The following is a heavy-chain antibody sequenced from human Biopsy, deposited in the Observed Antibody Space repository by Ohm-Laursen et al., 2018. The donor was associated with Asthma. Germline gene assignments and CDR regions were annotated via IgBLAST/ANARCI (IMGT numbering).Heavy chain of an antibody. D-gene: IGHD2-2*01. V-gene: IGHV3-7*01. CDR2: IKKDGSEK. J-gene: IGHJ6*02. Sequence: SLRLSCAASGFTFNSYWMSWVRQAPGKGLEWVANIKKDGSEKYYVDSVKGRYTISRDNAKNSLYLHMNSLRAEDTAVYYCARGGYCTSPTCPWGRYATDVWGQGTTATVSS. CDR3: ARGGYCTSPTCPWGRYATDV. CDR1: GFTFNSYW.